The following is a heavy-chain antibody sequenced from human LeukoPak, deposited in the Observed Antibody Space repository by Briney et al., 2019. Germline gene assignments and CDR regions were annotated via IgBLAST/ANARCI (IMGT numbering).Heavy chain of an antibody. V-gene: IGHV4-59*08. D-gene: IGHD2-2*01. CDR1: GGSISSYY. Sequence: PSETLSLTCTVSGGSISSYYWSWIRQPPGKGLEWIGYIYYSGSTNYNPSLKSQVTISVDTSKNQFSLKLSSVTAADTAVYYCARLCSSTSCYFHAFDIWGQGTMVTVSS. J-gene: IGHJ3*02. CDR3: ARLCSSTSCYFHAFDI. CDR2: IYYSGST.